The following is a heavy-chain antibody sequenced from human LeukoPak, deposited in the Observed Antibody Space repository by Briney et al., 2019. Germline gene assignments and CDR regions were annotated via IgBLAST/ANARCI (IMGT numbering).Heavy chain of an antibody. D-gene: IGHD3-3*01. J-gene: IGHJ3*02. Sequence: ASVKVSCKASGYTFTGYYMHWVRQAPGQGLEWMGWINPNSGGTNYAQKFQGRVTMTRDTSISTAYMELSRLRSDDTAVYYCARLRIRFLEWFYAFDIWGQGTMVTVSS. CDR2: INPNSGGT. CDR1: GYTFTGYY. CDR3: ARLRIRFLEWFYAFDI. V-gene: IGHV1-2*02.